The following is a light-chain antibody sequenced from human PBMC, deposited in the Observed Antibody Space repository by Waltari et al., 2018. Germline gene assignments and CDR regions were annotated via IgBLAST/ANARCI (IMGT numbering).Light chain of an antibody. J-gene: IGLJ1*01. CDR1: SSNVGAGYY. V-gene: IGLV1-40*01. Sequence: QSVLTQPPSVSGAPGQRVSISCTGSSSNVGAGYYLHWYQLLPGTAPKLLIYANTNRPSGVPDRFSGSKSGTSASLAITGLQTEDEADYYCQSYDSGLGGYVFRTGTKVTVL. CDR2: ANT. CDR3: QSYDSGLGGYV.